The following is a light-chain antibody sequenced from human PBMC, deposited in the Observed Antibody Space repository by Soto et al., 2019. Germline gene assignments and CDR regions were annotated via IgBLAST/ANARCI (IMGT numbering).Light chain of an antibody. Sequence: EIVLTQSPATLSVSPGERATLSCRASQSISSSLAWYQQQPGQAPRLLIYHASTRAAGIPARFSGSGSGTEFTLTISSLQSEDFAGYYCQQYYNWPPGTFGQGTKVEIK. CDR2: HAS. V-gene: IGKV3-15*01. J-gene: IGKJ1*01. CDR1: QSISSS. CDR3: QQYYNWPPGT.